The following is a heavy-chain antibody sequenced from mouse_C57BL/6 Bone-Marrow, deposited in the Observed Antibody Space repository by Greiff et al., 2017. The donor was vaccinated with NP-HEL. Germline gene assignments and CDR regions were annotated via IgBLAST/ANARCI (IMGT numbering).Heavy chain of an antibody. V-gene: IGHV3-2*02. Sequence: EVKLQESGPGLVKPSQSLSLTCTVTGYSITSGYAWNWIRQFPGNKLEWMGYISYSDTTSYNPSLKSRISITRDTSKNQFFLQLNSVTTEDTATYYCARCNYYGYYFDYWGQGTTLTVSS. D-gene: IGHD1-2*01. CDR2: ISYSDTT. CDR3: ARCNYYGYYFDY. CDR1: GYSITSGYA. J-gene: IGHJ2*01.